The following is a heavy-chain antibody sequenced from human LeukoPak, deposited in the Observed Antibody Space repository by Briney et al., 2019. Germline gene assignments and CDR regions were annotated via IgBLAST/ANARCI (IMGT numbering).Heavy chain of an antibody. CDR1: GGSISSSSYY. D-gene: IGHD3-22*01. J-gene: IGHJ4*02. V-gene: IGHV4-39*07. CDR2: IYYSGST. CDR3: ARLSYYYDSSGYYYPDY. Sequence: SETLSLTCTVSGGSISSSSYYWGWIRQPPGKGLEWIGSIYYSGSTYYNPSLKSRVTISVDTSKNQFSLKLSSVTAADTAVYYCARLSYYYDSSGYYYPDYWGQGTLVTVSS.